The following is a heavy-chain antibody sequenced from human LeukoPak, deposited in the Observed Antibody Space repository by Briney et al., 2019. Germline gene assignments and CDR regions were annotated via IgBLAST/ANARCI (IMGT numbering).Heavy chain of an antibody. V-gene: IGHV4-61*02. J-gene: IGHJ5*02. Sequence: SETLSLTCTVSDGSISSGSYYLSWIRQPAGKGLEWIGRIYTSGSTNYNPSLKSRVTISVDTSKNQFSLKLSSVTAADTAVYYCARGRGGGWFDPWGQGTLVTVSS. CDR2: IYTSGST. D-gene: IGHD3-10*01. CDR3: ARGRGGGWFDP. CDR1: DGSISSGSYY.